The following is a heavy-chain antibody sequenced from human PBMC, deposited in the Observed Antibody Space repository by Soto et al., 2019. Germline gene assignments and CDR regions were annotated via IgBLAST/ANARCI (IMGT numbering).Heavy chain of an antibody. J-gene: IGHJ4*02. CDR3: ASSQSPADFDY. CDR1: GFTFSSYW. Sequence: GGSLRLSCAASGFTFSSYWMHWVRQAPGKGLVWVSVIYSGGSTYYADSVKGRFTISRDNSKNTLYLRMNSLRAEDTAVYYCASSQSPADFDYWGQGTLVTVSS. V-gene: IGHV3-53*01. CDR2: IYSGGST.